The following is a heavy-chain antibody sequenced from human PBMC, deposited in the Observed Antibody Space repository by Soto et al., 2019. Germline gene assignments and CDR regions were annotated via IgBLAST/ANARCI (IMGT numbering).Heavy chain of an antibody. CDR3: AREGLDTSGFFDV. Sequence: GGSLRLSCAASGFTFSSYWMHWVRQAPGKGLEWVSRIEGDGSSTTSADSVKGRFTVSRDDARNTLYLQMSSLRADDTAIYYCAREGLDTSGFFDVWGQGTMVIV. CDR2: IEGDGSST. CDR1: GFTFSSYW. V-gene: IGHV3-74*01. D-gene: IGHD2-21*01. J-gene: IGHJ3*01.